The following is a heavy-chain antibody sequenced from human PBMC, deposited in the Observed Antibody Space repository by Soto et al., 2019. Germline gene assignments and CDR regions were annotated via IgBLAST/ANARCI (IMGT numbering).Heavy chain of an antibody. V-gene: IGHV1-8*01. CDR1: GYTFSNYD. CDR2: MSPNSGRT. CDR3: ARGKRYTNDY. J-gene: IGHJ4*02. D-gene: IGHD2-2*02. Sequence: QVQLVQSGAEVKKPGASVKVSCKASGYTFSNYDINWVRQATGQGLEWMGWMSPNSGRTGYAQKFQGRVTMTRNTSSSTAYMEWSSLRAEDTAVYYCARGKRYTNDYWGQGTLCTVSS.